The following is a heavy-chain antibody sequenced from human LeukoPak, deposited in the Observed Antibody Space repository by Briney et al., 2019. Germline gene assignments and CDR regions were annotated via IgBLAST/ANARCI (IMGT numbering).Heavy chain of an antibody. V-gene: IGHV4-30-4*01. D-gene: IGHD3-10*01. J-gene: IGHJ4*02. CDR3: ARTMVRGVIIDY. Sequence: SETLSLTCTVSGGSISSGDYYWRWIRQPPGKGLEWIGYIYYSGSTYYNPSLKSRVTISVDTSMNQFSLKLSSVTAADTAVYYCARTMVRGVIIDYWGQGTLVTVSS. CDR2: IYYSGST. CDR1: GGSISSGDYY.